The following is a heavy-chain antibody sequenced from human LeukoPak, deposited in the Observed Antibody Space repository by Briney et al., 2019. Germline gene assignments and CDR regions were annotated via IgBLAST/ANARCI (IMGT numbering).Heavy chain of an antibody. J-gene: IGHJ5*02. D-gene: IGHD5-12*01. Sequence: GGSLRLSCAASGFTFSSYAMSWVRQAPGKGLEWVSAISGSGDSTYYGDSVKGRFTISRDNSKNTLYLQMNSLRAEDTAVYYCARLQGGYSGYVPWGQGTLVTVSS. V-gene: IGHV3-23*01. CDR2: ISGSGDST. CDR1: GFTFSSYA. CDR3: ARLQGGYSGYVP.